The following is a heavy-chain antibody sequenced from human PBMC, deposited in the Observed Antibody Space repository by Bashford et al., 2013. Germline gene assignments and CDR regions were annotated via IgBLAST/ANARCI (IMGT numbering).Heavy chain of an antibody. CDR1: GYSFATYW. CDR2: IYPGDSDT. V-gene: IGHV5-51*01. D-gene: IGHD1-7*01. J-gene: IGHJ3*02. Sequence: GESLKISCKGSGYSFATYWIGWVRQVPGKGLEWMGIIYPGDSDTRYSPSFQGQVTISADKSISTAYLQWSSLKASDTAMYYCARPITGTTRADAFHIWGQGTMVTVSS. CDR3: ARPITGTTRADAFHI.